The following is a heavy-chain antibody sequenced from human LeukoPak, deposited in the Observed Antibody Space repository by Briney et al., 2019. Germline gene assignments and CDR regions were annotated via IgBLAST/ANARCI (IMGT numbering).Heavy chain of an antibody. D-gene: IGHD3-3*02. CDR3: ARPGNHFWSGYQYYAFDI. J-gene: IGHJ3*02. Sequence: SETLSLTCTVSGGSISSSSYYWGWIRQPPGKGLEWIGSIYYSGGTYYNPSLKSRVTISVDTSKNQFSLKLSSVTAADTAVYYCARPGNHFWSGYQYYAFDIWGQGTMVTVSS. CDR2: IYYSGGT. CDR1: GGSISSSSYY. V-gene: IGHV4-39*01.